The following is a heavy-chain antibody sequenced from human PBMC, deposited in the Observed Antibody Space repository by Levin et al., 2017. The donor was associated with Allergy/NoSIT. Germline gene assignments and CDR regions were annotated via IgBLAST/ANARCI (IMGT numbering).Heavy chain of an antibody. V-gene: IGHV3-48*01. D-gene: IGHD6-13*01. Sequence: GESLKISCAASGFTFSSYSMNWVRQAPGKGLEWVSYISSSSSTIYYADSVKGRFTISRDNAKNSLYLQMNSLRAEDTAVYYCARRSSSGYWYFDLWGRGTLVTVSS. CDR3: ARRSSSGYWYFDL. J-gene: IGHJ2*01. CDR2: ISSSSSTI. CDR1: GFTFSSYS.